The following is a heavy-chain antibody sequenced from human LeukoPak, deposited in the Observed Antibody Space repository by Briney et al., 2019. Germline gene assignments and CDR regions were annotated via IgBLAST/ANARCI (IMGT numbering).Heavy chain of an antibody. D-gene: IGHD4-17*01. J-gene: IGHJ3*01. Sequence: GRSLRLSCAASGFTFSSHAMHWVGQAPGKGLEGVAVISYDGRNKDYADSMKARFTIPRDNSKNTLYLQMNSLRAEDTAVFYCARSAGDPHAFDVWGQGTMVTVSS. V-gene: IGHV3-30*04. CDR1: GFTFSSHA. CDR2: ISYDGRNK. CDR3: ARSAGDPHAFDV.